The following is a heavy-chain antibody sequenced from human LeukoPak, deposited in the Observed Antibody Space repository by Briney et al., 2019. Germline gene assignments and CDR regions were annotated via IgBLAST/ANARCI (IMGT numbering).Heavy chain of an antibody. Sequence: GGSLRLSCAASGFTFSSYSMNWVRQAPGKGLEWVSSISSSSSYIYYADSVKGRFTISRDNAKNSLYLQMNSLRAEDTAVYYCASGAIAAAGKAYLDYWGQGTLVTVSS. D-gene: IGHD6-13*01. J-gene: IGHJ4*02. CDR1: GFTFSSYS. CDR3: ASGAIAAAGKAYLDY. V-gene: IGHV3-21*01. CDR2: ISSSSSYI.